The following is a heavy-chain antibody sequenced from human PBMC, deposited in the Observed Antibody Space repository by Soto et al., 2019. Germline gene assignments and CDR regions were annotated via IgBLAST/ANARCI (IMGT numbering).Heavy chain of an antibody. D-gene: IGHD3-16*01. V-gene: IGHV3-30*18. J-gene: IGHJ4*02. CDR3: AKVPTPNALFDY. CDR2: ISYDGSNK. Sequence: QVQLVESGGGVVQPGRSLRLSCAASGFTFSSYGMHWVRQAPGKGLEWVAVISYDGSNKYYADSVKGRFTISRDNSKNTLYLQMNSLRAEDTAVYYCAKVPTPNALFDYWGQGTLVTVSS. CDR1: GFTFSSYG.